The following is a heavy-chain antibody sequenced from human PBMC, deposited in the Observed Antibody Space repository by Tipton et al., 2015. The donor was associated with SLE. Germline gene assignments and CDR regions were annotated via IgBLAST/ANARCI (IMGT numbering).Heavy chain of an antibody. V-gene: IGHV3-20*04. D-gene: IGHD6-13*01. CDR1: GFTFDDYG. J-gene: IGHJ4*02. Sequence: GSLRLSCAASGFTFDDYGMSWVRQGPGKGLEWVSGINWNGGSTASADSVRGRFTISRDNAQNSLYLQMNSLRAEDTAFYFCARAIAPGSSRISDFWGQGTLVSVSS. CDR3: ARAIAPGSSRISDF. CDR2: INWNGGST.